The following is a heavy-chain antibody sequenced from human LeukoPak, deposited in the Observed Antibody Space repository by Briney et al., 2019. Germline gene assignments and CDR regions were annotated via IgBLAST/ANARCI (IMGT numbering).Heavy chain of an antibody. J-gene: IGHJ6*02. Sequence: GGSLRLSCAASGFPLSTYWMSCVRQAPGKGLEWVANINEDGSEKYSVDSVKGRFTISRDNSKNTLYLQMNSLRAEDTAVYYCAGYGDYGMDVWGQGTTVTVSS. CDR3: AGYGDYGMDV. V-gene: IGHV3-7*02. CDR1: GFPLSTYW. CDR2: INEDGSEK. D-gene: IGHD5-18*01.